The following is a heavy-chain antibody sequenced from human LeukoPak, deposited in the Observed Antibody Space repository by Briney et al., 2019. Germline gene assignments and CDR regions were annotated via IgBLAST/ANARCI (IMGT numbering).Heavy chain of an antibody. CDR2: INGIGGST. V-gene: IGHV3-23*01. CDR1: GLSFSSYA. CDR3: AKALGYSGYDFPDY. J-gene: IGHJ4*02. D-gene: IGHD5-12*01. Sequence: GGSLRLSCAASGLSFSSYAMSWVRQSPGKGLEWVSAINGIGGSTYYADSVKGRFTISRVNSKNTLYLQMNSLRAEDTALYYCAKALGYSGYDFPDYWGQGTLVTVSS.